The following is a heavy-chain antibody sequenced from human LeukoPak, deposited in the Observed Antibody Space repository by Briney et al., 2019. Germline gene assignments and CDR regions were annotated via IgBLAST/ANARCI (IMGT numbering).Heavy chain of an antibody. V-gene: IGHV3-15*01. CDR3: TTRRQDGW. D-gene: IGHD2-15*01. Sequence: GGSLRLSCAASGFTFSSYAMSWVRQAQGKGLEWVGRIKSKSDGGTIDYAAPVKGRFTISRDDSRNTLYLQMNSLKTEDTAVYYCTTRRQDGWWGQGTLVTVS. CDR2: IKSKSDGGTI. J-gene: IGHJ4*02. CDR1: GFTFSSYA.